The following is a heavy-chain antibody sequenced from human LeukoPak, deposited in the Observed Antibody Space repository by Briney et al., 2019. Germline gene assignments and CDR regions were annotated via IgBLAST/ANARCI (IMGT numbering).Heavy chain of an antibody. V-gene: IGHV4-59*01. CDR3: ANSSRPHWFDP. J-gene: IGHJ5*02. CDR2: IYYTGIN. D-gene: IGHD6-13*01. Sequence: WETLSLTCTVSGVSINSYYWSWIRQPPGKGLEWIGYIYYTGINNYNPSLKSRVTISIDKSKNQFSLNLSSVTAADTAVYYCANSSRPHWFDPWGQGTLVTVSS. CDR1: GVSINSYY.